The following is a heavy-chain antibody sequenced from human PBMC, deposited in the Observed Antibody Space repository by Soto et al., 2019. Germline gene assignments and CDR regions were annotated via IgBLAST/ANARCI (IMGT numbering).Heavy chain of an antibody. D-gene: IGHD6-6*01. CDR2: IRSKAYGGTT. Sequence: GGSLRLSCTASGFTFGDYAMSWVRQAPGKGLEWVGFIRSKAYGGTTEYAASVKGRFTISRDDSKSIAYLQMNSLKTEDTAVYYCTRDSRYSSSSGYFDYWGQGTLVTVSS. V-gene: IGHV3-49*04. CDR3: TRDSRYSSSSGYFDY. J-gene: IGHJ4*02. CDR1: GFTFGDYA.